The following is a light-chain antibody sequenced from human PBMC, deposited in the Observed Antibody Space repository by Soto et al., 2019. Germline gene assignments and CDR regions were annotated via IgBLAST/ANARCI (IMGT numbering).Light chain of an antibody. V-gene: IGKV1-5*01. CDR1: QSISRW. CDR3: QQYHTSWT. Sequence: DIQMTQSPSPLSASVEDRVTITCRASQSISRWLAWYQQKPGKAPNLLIHDGFSLESGVPSRFSGSGSGTESTLTITSLQPDDFATYYCQQYHTSWTFGQGTKVDIK. CDR2: DGF. J-gene: IGKJ1*01.